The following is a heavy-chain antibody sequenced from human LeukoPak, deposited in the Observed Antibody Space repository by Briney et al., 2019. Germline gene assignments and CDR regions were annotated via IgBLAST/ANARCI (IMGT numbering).Heavy chain of an antibody. J-gene: IGHJ4*02. Sequence: ASVKVSCKASGYTFTGYYMHWVRQAPGQGLEWMGWINPNSGGTNYAQKFQGRVTMTRDTSISTAYMELSRLRSDDTAVYYCARAYYDILTGYYNSVHYWGQGTLVTVSS. CDR2: INPNSGGT. D-gene: IGHD3-9*01. CDR1: GYTFTGYY. CDR3: ARAYYDILTGYYNSVHY. V-gene: IGHV1-2*02.